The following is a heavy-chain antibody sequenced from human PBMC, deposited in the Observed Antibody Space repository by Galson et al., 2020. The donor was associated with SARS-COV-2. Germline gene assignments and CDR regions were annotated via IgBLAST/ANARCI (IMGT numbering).Heavy chain of an antibody. D-gene: IGHD3-16*01. CDR2: IYSEGSST. J-gene: IGHJ4*02. CDR1: GFTFSSYW. V-gene: IGHV3-74*01. Sequence: SCAASGFTFSSYWMHWVRQAPGKGLVWVSRIYSEGSSTRYADSVKGRFTISGDDAKNTLYLHMSSLRAEDTAVYYCARGDMRNDYFDYWGQGTLVTVSS. CDR3: ARGDMRNDYFDY.